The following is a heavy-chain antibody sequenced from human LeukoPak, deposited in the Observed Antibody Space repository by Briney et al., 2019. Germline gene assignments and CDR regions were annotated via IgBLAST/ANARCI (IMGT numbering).Heavy chain of an antibody. J-gene: IGHJ6*02. CDR3: AKGKSGSYYGMDV. CDR2: ISWDGGST. D-gene: IGHD1-26*01. Sequence: GGSLRLSCAASGFTFDDYAMHWVRQAPGKGLEWVSLISWDGGSTYYADSVKGRFTISRDNSKNSLYLQMNSLSAEDTALYYCAKGKSGSYYGMDVWGQGTTVTVSS. CDR1: GFTFDDYA. V-gene: IGHV3-43D*03.